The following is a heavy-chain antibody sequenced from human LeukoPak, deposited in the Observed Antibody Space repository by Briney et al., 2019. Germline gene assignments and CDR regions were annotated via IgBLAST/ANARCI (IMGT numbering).Heavy chain of an antibody. V-gene: IGHV3-30*02. Sequence: GGSLRLSCAASGFSFSSQGMHWVRQAPGKGLEWVAFIRYDGSNEYYADSVKGRFTISRDNSKNTLYLQMNSLRAEDTAVYYCAKRGDSSSWSFDYWGQGTLVTVSS. CDR1: GFSFSSQG. J-gene: IGHJ4*02. CDR3: AKRGDSSSWSFDY. D-gene: IGHD6-13*01. CDR2: IRYDGSNE.